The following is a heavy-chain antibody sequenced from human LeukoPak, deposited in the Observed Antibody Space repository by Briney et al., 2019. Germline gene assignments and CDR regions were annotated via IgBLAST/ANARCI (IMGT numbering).Heavy chain of an antibody. CDR3: ARDHWGIVENGYDYFYYDMDV. CDR1: GGSFSTSG. D-gene: IGHD7-27*01. V-gene: IGHV1-69*05. CDR2: VIPIYGTP. Sequence: SVKVSCKASGGSFSTSGFNWVRQAPGQGLEWMGGVIPIYGTPSYAQKFQGRVTITTDESTSTAYMELSSLRSEDTAVYYCARDHWGIVENGYDYFYYDMDVWGQGTTVTVSS. J-gene: IGHJ6*02.